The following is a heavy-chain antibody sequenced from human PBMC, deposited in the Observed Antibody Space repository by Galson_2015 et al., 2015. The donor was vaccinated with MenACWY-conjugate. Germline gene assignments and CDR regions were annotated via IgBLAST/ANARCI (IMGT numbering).Heavy chain of an antibody. CDR1: GYTFASNW. V-gene: IGHV5-51*01. CDR3: ARQGFGSSSLDY. Sequence: QSGAEVTKPGESLKISCKGSGYTFASNWIGWGRQMPGKGLEWMGNIYPGDSDTRYTPSFQGHVTISADKSINTAYLQWGSLEASDTAMYYCARQGFGSSSLDYWGQGTLVTVSS. J-gene: IGHJ4*02. D-gene: IGHD6-6*01. CDR2: IYPGDSDT.